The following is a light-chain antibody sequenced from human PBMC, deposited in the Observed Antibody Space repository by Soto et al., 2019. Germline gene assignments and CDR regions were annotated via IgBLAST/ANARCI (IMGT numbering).Light chain of an antibody. J-gene: IGLJ2*01. CDR1: TVAVTSGYY. CDR3: LLYYGGQLGV. Sequence: QAVVTQEPSLTVSPGGTVTLTCATSTVAVTSGYYPNWFQQKPGQAPRALIYSTNNKYSWTPARFSGSLLGGKAALTLSGVQPEYEADYYCLLYYGGQLGVFGGGTKLTVL. V-gene: IGLV7-43*01. CDR2: STN.